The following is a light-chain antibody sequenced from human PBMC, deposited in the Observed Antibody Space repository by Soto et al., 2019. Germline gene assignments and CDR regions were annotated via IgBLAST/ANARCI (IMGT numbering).Light chain of an antibody. Sequence: ALTQPPSVSVSPGQTASITCSGDKLGDKYACWYQQKPGQSPVKVIYQDSKRPSGIPERFSGSNSGNTATLTISGTQAMDEADYYCQAWDSSTAVVFGGGTKVTVL. CDR1: KLGDKY. CDR3: QAWDSSTAVV. J-gene: IGLJ2*01. CDR2: QDS. V-gene: IGLV3-1*01.